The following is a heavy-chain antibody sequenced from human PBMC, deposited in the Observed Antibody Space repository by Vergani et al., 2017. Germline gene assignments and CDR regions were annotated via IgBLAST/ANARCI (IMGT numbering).Heavy chain of an antibody. D-gene: IGHD3-10*01. V-gene: IGHV3-53*05. Sequence: EVQLVETGGGLIQPGGSLRLSCAASGFTVSRNYMSWVRQAPGKGLEWVSVIYSGGSTYYADSVKGRFTISRDNSKNTLYLQMNSLRAEDTALYYCAKARGTMVRGVIFDYWGQGTLVTVSS. CDR3: AKARGTMVRGVIFDY. CDR1: GFTVSRNY. CDR2: IYSGGST. J-gene: IGHJ4*02.